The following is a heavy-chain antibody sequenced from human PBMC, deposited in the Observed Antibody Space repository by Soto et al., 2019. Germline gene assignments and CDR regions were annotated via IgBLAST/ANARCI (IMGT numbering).Heavy chain of an antibody. Sequence: GSLRLSCAASGFTFSSYAMHWVRQAPGKGLEYVSAISSNGGSTYYANSVKGGFTISRDDSKNTLYLQMGSLRAEDMAVYYCARAGRDGYYFDYWGQGTLVTVSS. D-gene: IGHD3-10*01. J-gene: IGHJ4*02. CDR2: ISSNGGST. CDR3: ARAGRDGYYFDY. V-gene: IGHV3-64*01. CDR1: GFTFSSYA.